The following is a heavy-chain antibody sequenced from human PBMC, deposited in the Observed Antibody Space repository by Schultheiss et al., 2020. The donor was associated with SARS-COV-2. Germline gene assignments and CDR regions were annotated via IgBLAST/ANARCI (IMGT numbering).Heavy chain of an antibody. J-gene: IGHJ6*02. CDR3: TRDASVEYSYGFFTPKYYYYGMDV. Sequence: GGSLRLSCAASGFTFGDYAMSWFRQAPGKGLEWVGFIRSKAYGGTTEYAASVKGRFTISRDDSKSIAYLQMNSLKTEDTAVYYCTRDASVEYSYGFFTPKYYYYGMDVWGQGTTVTVSS. V-gene: IGHV3-49*03. D-gene: IGHD5-18*01. CDR2: IRSKAYGGTT. CDR1: GFTFGDYA.